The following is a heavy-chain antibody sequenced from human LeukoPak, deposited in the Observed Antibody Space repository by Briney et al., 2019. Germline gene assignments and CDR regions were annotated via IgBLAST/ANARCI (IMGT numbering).Heavy chain of an antibody. CDR1: GSTFSSYG. CDR3: AKDVYDSSGYLDY. V-gene: IGHV3-30*18. J-gene: IGHJ4*02. CDR2: ISYDGSNK. D-gene: IGHD3-22*01. Sequence: PGGSLRLSCAASGSTFSSYGMHWVRQAPGKGLEWVAVISYDGSNKYYADSVKGRFTISRDNSKNTLYLQMNSLRAEDTAVYYCAKDVYDSSGYLDYWGQGTLVTVSS.